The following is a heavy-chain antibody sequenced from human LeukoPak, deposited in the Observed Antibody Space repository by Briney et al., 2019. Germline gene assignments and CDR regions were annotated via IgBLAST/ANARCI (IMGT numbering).Heavy chain of an antibody. CDR1: GYSFTSYW. D-gene: IGHD2-2*01. CDR3: ARHRPDIVVVPAADEANYYYYYMDV. Sequence: ESLKIFSKGSGYSFTSYWIGCLLQMPAKSLQGMVIIYPDDSDTRYNPSFQSQVTISADKSISTAYLQRSSLKAADTAMYYCARHRPDIVVVPAADEANYYYYYMDVWGKGTTVTVSS. CDR2: IYPDDSDT. J-gene: IGHJ6*03. V-gene: IGHV5-51*01.